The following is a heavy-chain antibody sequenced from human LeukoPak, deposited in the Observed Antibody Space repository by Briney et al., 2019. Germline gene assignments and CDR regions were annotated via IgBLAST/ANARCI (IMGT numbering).Heavy chain of an antibody. CDR3: ARSDYAGGPFDY. V-gene: IGHV1-2*02. Sequence: GASVKVTCKASGYTFTSYDINWVRQATGQGLEWMGWINPNSGGTNYAQKFQGRVTMTRDTSISTAYMELSRLRSDDTAVYYCARSDYAGGPFDYWGQGTLVTVSS. D-gene: IGHD4-17*01. CDR1: GYTFTSYD. J-gene: IGHJ4*02. CDR2: INPNSGGT.